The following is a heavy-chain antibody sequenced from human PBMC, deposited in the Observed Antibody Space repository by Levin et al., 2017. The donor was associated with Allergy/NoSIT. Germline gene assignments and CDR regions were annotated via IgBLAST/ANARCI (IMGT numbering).Heavy chain of an antibody. J-gene: IGHJ4*02. CDR2: IKSKTDGGTT. CDR1: GITFSNAW. D-gene: IGHD6-13*01. V-gene: IGHV3-15*01. CDR3: TTYSSSWYYFDY. Sequence: GGSLRLSCAASGITFSNAWMSWARQAPGKGLEWVGRIKSKTDGGTTEYAAPVKGRFTISRDDSTNTLYLQMKSPKTEDTDVYFYTTYSSSWYYFDYWGQGTLVTVSS.